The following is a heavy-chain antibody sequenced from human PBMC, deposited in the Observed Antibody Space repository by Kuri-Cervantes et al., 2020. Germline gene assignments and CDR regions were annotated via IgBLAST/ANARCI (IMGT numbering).Heavy chain of an antibody. CDR3: AHRPPTVSSGAFDI. J-gene: IGHJ3*02. V-gene: IGHV2-5*02. CDR1: GFSLSTSGVG. D-gene: IGHD4-17*01. CDR2: IYWDDDK. Sequence: SGPTLVKPTQTLTLTCTFSGFSLSTSGVGVGWILQPPGKALEWLALIYWDDDKRYSPSLKSRLTITKDTSKNLVVLTMTNMDPVDTATYYCAHRPPTVSSGAFDIWGQGTMVIVSS.